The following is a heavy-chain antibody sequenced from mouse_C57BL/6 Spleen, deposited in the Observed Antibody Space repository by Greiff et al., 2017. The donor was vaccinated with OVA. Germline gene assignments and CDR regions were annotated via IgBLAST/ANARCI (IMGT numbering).Heavy chain of an antibody. V-gene: IGHV1-42*01. J-gene: IGHJ1*03. CDR2: INPCNGGT. D-gene: IGHD1-1*01. Sequence: EVQLQQSGPELVKPGASVKISCKASGYSFTGYYMNWVKQSPEKSLEWIGEINPCNGGTTYNQKFKAKATLTVDKSSSTAYMQLSSLTSEDSAVYYCASRYDSGQSYFDDWGTGTTVTVSS. CDR1: GYSFTGYY. CDR3: ASRYDSGQSYFDD.